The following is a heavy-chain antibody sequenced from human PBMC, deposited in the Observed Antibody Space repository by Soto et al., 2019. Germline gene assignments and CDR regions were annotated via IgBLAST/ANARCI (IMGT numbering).Heavy chain of an antibody. D-gene: IGHD6-13*01. CDR3: ARDFYICSCYDTTRFAD. V-gene: IGHV3-74*01. Sequence: PGGPLRLSCAASGFTFSSYWMHWVRQAPGKGLVWVSRINSDGSSTSNADSVKGRFTIARDNGKNTLYLHMSCLRAEDTAVYYCARDFYICSCYDTTRFADWGQGTLVPVSS. J-gene: IGHJ4*02. CDR1: GFTFSSYW. CDR2: INSDGSST.